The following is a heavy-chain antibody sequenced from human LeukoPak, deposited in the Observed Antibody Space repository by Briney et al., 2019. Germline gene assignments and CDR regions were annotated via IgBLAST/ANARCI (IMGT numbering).Heavy chain of an antibody. Sequence: GGSLRLSCAASGFTFSSYGMHWVRQAPGKGLERVAVISYDGSNKYYADSVKGRFTISRDNSKNTLYLQMNSLRAEDTAVYYCAKDLMVYAPYYYYYMDVWGKGTTVTVSS. CDR1: GFTFSSYG. V-gene: IGHV3-30*18. CDR3: AKDLMVYAPYYYYYMDV. D-gene: IGHD2-8*02. CDR2: ISYDGSNK. J-gene: IGHJ6*03.